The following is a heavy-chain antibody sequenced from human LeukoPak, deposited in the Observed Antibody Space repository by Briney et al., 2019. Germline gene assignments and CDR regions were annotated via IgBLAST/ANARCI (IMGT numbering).Heavy chain of an antibody. CDR2: ISYDGSNK. J-gene: IGHJ6*03. CDR3: AKDEGVSYYYYYMDV. V-gene: IGHV3-30*04. CDR1: GFTFSSYA. D-gene: IGHD3-16*01. Sequence: QAGGSLRLSCAAAGFTFSSYAMHWVRQAPGKGLEWVAVISYDGSNKYYADSVKGRFTISRDNAKNFLYLQMNSLRTEDTALYYCAKDEGVSYYYYYMDVWGKGTTVTISS.